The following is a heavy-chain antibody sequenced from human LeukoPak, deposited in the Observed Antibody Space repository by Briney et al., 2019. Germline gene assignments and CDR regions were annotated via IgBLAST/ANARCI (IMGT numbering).Heavy chain of an antibody. CDR3: ARAGMITFGGVPTNYYGMDV. V-gene: IGHV1-2*02. CDR2: VNPNSGGT. CDR1: GYTFTSYD. Sequence: ASVKVSCKASGYTFTSYDINWVRQATGQGLEWMGWVNPNSGGTNYAQKFQGRVTMTRDTSISTAYMELSRLRSDDTAVYYCARAGMITFGGVPTNYYGMDVWGQGTTVTVSS. D-gene: IGHD3-16*01. J-gene: IGHJ6*02.